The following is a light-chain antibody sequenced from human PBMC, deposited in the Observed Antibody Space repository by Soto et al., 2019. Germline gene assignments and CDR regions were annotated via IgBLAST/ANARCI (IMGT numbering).Light chain of an antibody. V-gene: IGKV4-1*01. Sequence: DIVMTQSPDSLAVSLGERATINCKSSQSVLYRSNNKNYLAWYQQKPGQPPKLLIYWASTRESGVPDRFSGSGSGTDFTLTISRLQAEYAAVYYCQQYYSTPITFGPGTKVDIK. J-gene: IGKJ3*01. CDR2: WAS. CDR3: QQYYSTPIT. CDR1: QSVLYRSNNKNY.